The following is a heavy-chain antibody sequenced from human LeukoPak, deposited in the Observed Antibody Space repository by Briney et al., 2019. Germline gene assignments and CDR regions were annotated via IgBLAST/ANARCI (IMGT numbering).Heavy chain of an antibody. CDR1: GFPFSSYW. Sequence: GGSLRLSCAASGFPFSSYWMSWVRQAPGKGLEWVANIKQDGSDEYYVDSVKGRFTISRDNAKNSLYLQLNSLGADDTAVYYCARLTGTTGFDYWGQGTLVTVSS. J-gene: IGHJ4*02. D-gene: IGHD1-1*01. CDR2: IKQDGSDE. V-gene: IGHV3-7*01. CDR3: ARLTGTTGFDY.